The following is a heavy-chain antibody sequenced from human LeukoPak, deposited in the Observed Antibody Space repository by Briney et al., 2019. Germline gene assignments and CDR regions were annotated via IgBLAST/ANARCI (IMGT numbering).Heavy chain of an antibody. CDR2: INEDGRVT. CDR1: RFNVNNYW. Sequence: PGGSLRLSCAASRFNVNNYWMHWVRQAPGKRLVWVSRINEDGRVTSYAGSVRGRFTISRVSVENTLHLQMNSLRAEDTAVYYCVKDFGGNSDYWGQGTLVTVSS. D-gene: IGHD4-23*01. V-gene: IGHV3-74*01. J-gene: IGHJ4*02. CDR3: VKDFGGNSDY.